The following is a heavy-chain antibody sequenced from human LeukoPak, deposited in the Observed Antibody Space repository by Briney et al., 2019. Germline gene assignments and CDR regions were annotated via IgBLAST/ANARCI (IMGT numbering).Heavy chain of an antibody. CDR2: ISAYNGNT. CDR1: GYTFTIYG. Sequence: GASVKVSCKASGYTFTIYGISWVRQAPGQGLEWMGWISAYNGNTNYAQKLQGRVTMTTDTSTSTAYMELRSLRSDDTAVYYCARVDSSGYLSAFDIWGQGTMVTVSS. J-gene: IGHJ3*02. D-gene: IGHD3-22*01. V-gene: IGHV1-18*01. CDR3: ARVDSSGYLSAFDI.